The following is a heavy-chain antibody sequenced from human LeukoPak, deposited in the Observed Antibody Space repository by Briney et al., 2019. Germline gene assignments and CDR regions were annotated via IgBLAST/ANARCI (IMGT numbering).Heavy chain of an antibody. CDR2: ISAYNGNT. CDR1: GYTFTSYG. V-gene: IGHV1-18*01. Sequence: ASVKVSCKASGYTFTSYGISWVRQAPGQGLEWMGWISAYNGNTNYAQKFQGRVTMTRDTSISTAYMELSRLRSDDTAVYYCARDHKLAAAGDFDYWGQGTLVTVSS. D-gene: IGHD6-13*01. CDR3: ARDHKLAAAGDFDY. J-gene: IGHJ4*02.